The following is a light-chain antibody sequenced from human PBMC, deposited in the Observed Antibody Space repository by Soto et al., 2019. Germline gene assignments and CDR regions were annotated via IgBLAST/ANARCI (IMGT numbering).Light chain of an antibody. Sequence: QSALTQPPSASGSPGQSVTISCTGTSSDVGGYNYVSWYQQHPGKAPKLMISEVSKRTSGVPDRFPGSKSGNTASLTVSGLQAEDEADYYCSSFAGNNNLVFGGGTKLTVL. J-gene: IGLJ2*01. V-gene: IGLV2-8*01. CDR3: SSFAGNNNLV. CDR2: EVS. CDR1: SSDVGGYNY.